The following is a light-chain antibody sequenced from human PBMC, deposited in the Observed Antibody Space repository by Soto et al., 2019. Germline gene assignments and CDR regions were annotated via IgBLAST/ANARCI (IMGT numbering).Light chain of an antibody. V-gene: IGLV2-8*01. Sequence: QSALTQPPSASGSPGQSVTISCTGTSSDVGGYNYVSWYQQHPGKAPKLMIYEVSNRPSGVPDRFSGSKYGNTASLTVSGLQAEDEADYYCSSYAGSNEVFGGGTKLTVL. CDR3: SSYAGSNEV. CDR1: SSDVGGYNY. CDR2: EVS. J-gene: IGLJ2*01.